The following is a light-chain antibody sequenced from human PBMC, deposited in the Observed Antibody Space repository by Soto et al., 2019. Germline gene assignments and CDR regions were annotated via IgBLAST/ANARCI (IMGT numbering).Light chain of an antibody. V-gene: IGKV3-20*01. Sequence: EIVLTQSPGTLSLSPGERATLSCRASQSVPSNFLPWYQQKPGQAPILLIYGVSRRASGIADRFSGSGSGTDYTLTINRLEPEDFAVYYYQPYDSSLTLGQGTKVELK. CDR3: QPYDSSLT. CDR2: GVS. CDR1: QSVPSNF. J-gene: IGKJ1*01.